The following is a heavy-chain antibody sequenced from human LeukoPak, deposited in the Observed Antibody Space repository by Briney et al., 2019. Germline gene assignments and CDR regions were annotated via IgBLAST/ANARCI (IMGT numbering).Heavy chain of an antibody. CDR3: AKRQEQWLLLGNYYYYMDV. V-gene: IGHV3-23*01. CDR2: ISAGGGST. CDR1: GFTFSIYA. Sequence: SGGSLRLSCTASGFTFSIYAMSWVRQAPGKVLEWVSTISAGGGSTSYADSVKGRFTISRDNSKNTLYLQMTSLRAEDTAVYYCAKRQEQWLLLGNYYYYMDVWGKGTTVTVSS. J-gene: IGHJ6*03. D-gene: IGHD6-19*01.